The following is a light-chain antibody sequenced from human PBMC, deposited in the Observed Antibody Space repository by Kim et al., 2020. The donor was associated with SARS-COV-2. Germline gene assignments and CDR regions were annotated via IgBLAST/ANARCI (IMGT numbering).Light chain of an antibody. J-gene: IGKJ4*01. CDR1: QSVSNY. CDR3: HQRSNWPPLT. CDR2: DAS. Sequence: SPGERATLSCRASQSVSNYLAWYQQKPGHAPRLLIYDASNRATGIPARFSGSGSGTDFTLTISSLEPEDSAVYYCHQRSNWPPLTFGGGTKVDIK. V-gene: IGKV3-11*01.